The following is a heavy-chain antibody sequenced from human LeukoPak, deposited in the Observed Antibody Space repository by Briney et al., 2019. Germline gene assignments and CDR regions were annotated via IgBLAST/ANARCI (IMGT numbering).Heavy chain of an antibody. CDR1: GFPFRTYW. V-gene: IGHV3-74*01. Sequence: PGGSLRLSCATSGFPFRTYWMHWVRQAPGKGLVWVSHINNDGSSTTYADSVKGRFTISRDNTKNTLYLQMNSLRAEDTAVYYCARDFLYQLPKWGQGTLVTVSS. J-gene: IGHJ4*02. CDR3: ARDFLYQLPK. D-gene: IGHD2-2*01. CDR2: INNDGSST.